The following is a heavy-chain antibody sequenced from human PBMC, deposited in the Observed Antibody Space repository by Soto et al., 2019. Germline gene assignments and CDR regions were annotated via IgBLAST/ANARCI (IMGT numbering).Heavy chain of an antibody. J-gene: IGHJ4*02. Sequence: SETLSLTCTVSGGSISSSSYYWGWIRQPPGKGLEWIGSIYYSGSTYYNPSLKSRVTISVDTSKNQFSLKLSSVTAADTAVYYCARHKWSSSWYNTPFDYWGPGTLVTVSS. V-gene: IGHV4-39*01. CDR2: IYYSGST. CDR3: ARHKWSSSWYNTPFDY. D-gene: IGHD6-13*01. CDR1: GGSISSSSYY.